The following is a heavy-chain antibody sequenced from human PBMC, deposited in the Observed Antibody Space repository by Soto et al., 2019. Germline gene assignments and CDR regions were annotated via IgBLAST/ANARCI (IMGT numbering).Heavy chain of an antibody. CDR2: ISAYNGNT. CDR1: GYTFTSYG. D-gene: IGHD6-19*01. V-gene: IGHV1-18*01. J-gene: IGHJ6*03. CDR3: ARVTSSFPNYYYYMDV. Sequence: ASVKVSCKASGYTFTSYGISWVRQAPGQGLEWMGWISAYNGNTNYAQKLQGRVTMTTDTSTSTAYMELRSLRSDDTAVYYCARVTSSFPNYYYYMDVWGKGTTVSVS.